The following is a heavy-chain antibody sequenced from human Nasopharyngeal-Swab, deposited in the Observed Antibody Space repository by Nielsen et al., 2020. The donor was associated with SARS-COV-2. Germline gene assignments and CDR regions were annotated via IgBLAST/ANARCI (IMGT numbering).Heavy chain of an antibody. D-gene: IGHD3-22*01. CDR1: GGSFSDYY. V-gene: IGHV4-34*01. CDR3: ARGLVDVNMMLVVIGFSYWLDS. J-gene: IGHJ5*01. Sequence: SETLSLTCAVSGGSFSDYYWTWIRQTPGKGLEGIGEINHRGTTTYNPSLKSRVSISADTSKNQFSLNLSSVTAADTAVYYCARGLVDVNMMLVVIGFSYWLDSWGQGTLVTVSS. CDR2: INHRGTT.